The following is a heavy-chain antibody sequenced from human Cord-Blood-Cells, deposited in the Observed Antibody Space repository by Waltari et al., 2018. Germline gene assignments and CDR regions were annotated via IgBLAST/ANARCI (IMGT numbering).Heavy chain of an antibody. J-gene: IGHJ4*02. D-gene: IGHD3-9*01. CDR3: APDWFVYFDY. CDR2: KSYDGSNK. CDR1: GFTFSSYG. V-gene: IGHV3-30*03. Sequence: QVQLVESGGGVVQPGRSLRLSCAASGFTFSSYGMHWVRQAPGKGLEWVAVKSYDGSNKYYADSVKGRFTISRDNSKNTLYLQMNSLRAEDTAVYYCAPDWFVYFDYWGQGTLVTVSS.